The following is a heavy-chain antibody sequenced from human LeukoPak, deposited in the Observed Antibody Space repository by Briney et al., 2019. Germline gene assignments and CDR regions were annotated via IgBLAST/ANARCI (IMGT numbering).Heavy chain of an antibody. Sequence: ASVKVSCKASGYTFTSYGISWVRQAPGQGLEWMGWISAYNGKTNYAQKPQGRVTLTTDTSTSTAYMELRSLISDDTAVYYCARTYYYDTSGSFDSWGQGTPVTVSS. J-gene: IGHJ4*02. CDR2: ISAYNGKT. CDR3: ARTYYYDTSGSFDS. CDR1: GYTFTSYG. V-gene: IGHV1-18*01. D-gene: IGHD3-22*01.